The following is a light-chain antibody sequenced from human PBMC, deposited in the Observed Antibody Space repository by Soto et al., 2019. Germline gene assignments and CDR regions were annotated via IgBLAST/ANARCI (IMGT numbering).Light chain of an antibody. CDR2: GAS. CDR1: QNVANNY. Sequence: EIVLTQSPGTLPLSPGERATLSCRASQNVANNYLAWFRQKPGQTPRLLIYGASSRAAGIPDRFSGSGSGTDFTLTISRLEPEDFAVFYCQQHGTSPWTFGQGTKV. V-gene: IGKV3-20*01. CDR3: QQHGTSPWT. J-gene: IGKJ1*01.